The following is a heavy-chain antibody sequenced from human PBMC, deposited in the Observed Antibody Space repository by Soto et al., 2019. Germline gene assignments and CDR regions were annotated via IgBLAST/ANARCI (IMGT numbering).Heavy chain of an antibody. Sequence: QVQLVQSGAEVKKPGSSVKVSCKASGGTFSSYAISWVRQAPGQGLEWMGGIIPIFGTANYAQKFQGRVTITADESTSTADLEPSSMRSEDTALYYCARSGDGYNWGGTFAYWGQGTLVTVSS. V-gene: IGHV1-69*12. CDR1: GGTFSSYA. CDR3: ARSGDGYNWGGTFAY. D-gene: IGHD5-12*01. CDR2: IIPIFGTA. J-gene: IGHJ4*02.